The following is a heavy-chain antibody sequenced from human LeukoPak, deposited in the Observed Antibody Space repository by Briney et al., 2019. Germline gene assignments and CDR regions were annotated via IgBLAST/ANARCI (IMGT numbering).Heavy chain of an antibody. CDR1: GASISSSNW. J-gene: IGHJ6*02. D-gene: IGHD2-15*01. CDR2: IYDSGST. V-gene: IGHV4-4*02. Sequence: SGTLSLTCVVSGASISSSNWWSWVRQSPGQGLEWIGEIYDSGSTIHNPSLKSRVTISVDKSKNQFSLKLSSVTAADTAVYYCARVVVAAPNGEEVGGMDVWGQGTTVTASS. CDR3: ARVVVAAPNGEEVGGMDV.